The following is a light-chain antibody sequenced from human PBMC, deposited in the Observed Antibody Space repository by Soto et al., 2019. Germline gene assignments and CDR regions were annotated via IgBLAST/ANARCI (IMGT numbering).Light chain of an antibody. CDR2: GAS. CDR1: QSVSRSY. V-gene: IGKV3-20*01. Sequence: EILLTQSPCTLPLSPGERATLSCRASQSVSRSYLAWYQQKPGQAPRLLIYGASSRATGIPERFSGSGSGTDFTLTISRLEPEDFEVYYCQQYGSSPVTSGQGTKVDIK. J-gene: IGKJ1*01. CDR3: QQYGSSPVT.